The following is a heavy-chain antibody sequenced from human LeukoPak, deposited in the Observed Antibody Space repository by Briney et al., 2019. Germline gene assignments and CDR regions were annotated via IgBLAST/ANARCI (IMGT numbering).Heavy chain of an antibody. Sequence: SETLSLTCAVYGGSFSGYYWSWIRQPPGKGLEWIGEINHSGSTNYNPSLKSRVTISVDTSKNQFSLKLSSVTAADTAVYYCARVDRIAVAGGFDAFDIWGQGTMVTVSS. J-gene: IGHJ3*02. CDR2: INHSGST. CDR3: ARVDRIAVAGGFDAFDI. CDR1: GGSFSGYY. V-gene: IGHV4-34*01. D-gene: IGHD6-19*01.